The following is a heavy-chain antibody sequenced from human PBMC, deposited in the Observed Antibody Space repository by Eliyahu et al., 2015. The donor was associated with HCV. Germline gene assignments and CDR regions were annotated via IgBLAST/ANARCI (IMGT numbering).Heavy chain of an antibody. J-gene: IGHJ4*02. CDR3: ATEYCTSASCSLDS. V-gene: IGHV3-11*01. CDR1: GVSFSNYY. Sequence: QVHLVESGGGLVKPGGSLRLSCEASGVSFSNYYMXWXRPAPGKGXGWVAYISPSGTPIXAADSVRGRFTVSRDNAKNSLFLEMNNLRAEDTAIYFCATEYCTSASCSLDSWGQGTLVTVSS. CDR2: ISPSGTPI. D-gene: IGHD2-2*01.